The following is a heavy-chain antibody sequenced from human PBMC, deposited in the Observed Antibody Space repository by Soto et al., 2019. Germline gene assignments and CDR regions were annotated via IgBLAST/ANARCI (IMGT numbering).Heavy chain of an antibody. D-gene: IGHD2-15*01. CDR2: ISSSSSYI. Sequence: GGSLRLSCAASGFTFSSYSMNWVRQAPGKGLEWVSSISSSSSYIYYADSVKGRFTISRDNAKNSLYLQMNSLRAEDTAVYYCARVLEGSTAYYYYGMDVWGQGTTVTVSS. J-gene: IGHJ6*02. CDR1: GFTFSSYS. CDR3: ARVLEGSTAYYYYGMDV. V-gene: IGHV3-21*01.